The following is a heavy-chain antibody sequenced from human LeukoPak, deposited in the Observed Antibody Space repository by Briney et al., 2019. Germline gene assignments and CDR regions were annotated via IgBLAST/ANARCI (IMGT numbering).Heavy chain of an antibody. CDR3: ARDAGYSGYEKLDY. CDR2: ISSSSSYI. J-gene: IGHJ4*02. CDR1: GFSFNNYA. D-gene: IGHD5-12*01. Sequence: TGGSLRLSCAASGFSFNNYAMSWVRQAPGKGLEWVSSISSSSSYIYYADSVKGRFTISRDNAKNSLYLQMNSLRAEDTAVYYCARDAGYSGYEKLDYWGQGTLVTVSS. V-gene: IGHV3-21*01.